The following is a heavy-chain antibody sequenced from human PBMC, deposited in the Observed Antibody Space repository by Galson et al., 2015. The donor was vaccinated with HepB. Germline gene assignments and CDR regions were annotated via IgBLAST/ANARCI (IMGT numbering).Heavy chain of an antibody. CDR2: ISSSVSNV. CDR3: ARDRLGHYGMDV. CDR1: GFILNNSS. Sequence: SLRLPHPASGFILNNSSMNWVRQAAGKGLEWVAYISSSVSNVYYAGSVEGRFVISRDSAQYSLYLQINSLRDEDTAVYYCARDRLGHYGMDVWGQGTTVTVSS. D-gene: IGHD6-19*01. V-gene: IGHV3-48*02. J-gene: IGHJ6*02.